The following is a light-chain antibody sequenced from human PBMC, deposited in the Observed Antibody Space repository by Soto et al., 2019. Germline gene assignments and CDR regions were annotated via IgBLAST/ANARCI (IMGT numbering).Light chain of an antibody. CDR1: ETISSW. CDR3: QHYNSYSEA. J-gene: IGKJ1*01. V-gene: IGKV1-5*01. CDR2: DAS. Sequence: DIQLTQSPSTLSASVGDRVTITCRASETISSWLAWYQQKPGRVPKVLIYDASSLESGVPSRFSGSGFGTEFTLTITRLQPDDSATYYCQHYNSYSEAFGQGTKVDIK.